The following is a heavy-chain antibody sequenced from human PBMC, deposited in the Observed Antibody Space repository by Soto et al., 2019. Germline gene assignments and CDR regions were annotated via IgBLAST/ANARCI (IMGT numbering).Heavy chain of an antibody. Sequence: GGSLRLSCAASGFTFSSYAMSWVRQAPGKGLEWVSAISGSGGRKYYADSVKGRFTISRDNAKNSLYLQMNSLRAEDTAVYYCARAGSFWSGYFVYYYYYMDVWGKGTTVTVSS. J-gene: IGHJ6*03. V-gene: IGHV3-23*01. CDR2: ISGSGGRK. CDR3: ARAGSFWSGYFVYYYYYMDV. CDR1: GFTFSSYA. D-gene: IGHD3-3*01.